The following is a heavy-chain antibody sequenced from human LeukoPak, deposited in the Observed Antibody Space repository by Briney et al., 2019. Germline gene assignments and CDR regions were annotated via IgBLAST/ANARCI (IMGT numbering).Heavy chain of an antibody. CDR1: GFTFDDYG. J-gene: IGHJ6*03. Sequence: GVSLRLSCASSGFTFDDYGMSWVRQAPGKGLEWVSGINWNGGSTGYADSAKGRFTISRDNAKNCLYLQMNSLRSEDTALYYCARTSYYYYYMDVWGKGTTVTVSS. CDR3: ARTSYYYYYMDV. CDR2: INWNGGST. V-gene: IGHV3-20*04.